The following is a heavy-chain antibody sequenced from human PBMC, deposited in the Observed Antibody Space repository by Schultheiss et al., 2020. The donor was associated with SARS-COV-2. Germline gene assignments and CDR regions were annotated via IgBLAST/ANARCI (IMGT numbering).Heavy chain of an antibody. CDR1: GYTFTGYY. D-gene: IGHD6-6*01. J-gene: IGHJ6*02. CDR3: ARAQLKHSVYSSSNYYYYGMDV. Sequence: ASVKVSCKASGYTFTGYYMHWVRQAPGQGLEWMGWINPNSGGTNYAQKFQGRVTMTRDTSISTAYMELSRLRSDDTAVYYCARAQLKHSVYSSSNYYYYGMDVWGQGTTVTVSS. CDR2: INPNSGGT. V-gene: IGHV1-2*02.